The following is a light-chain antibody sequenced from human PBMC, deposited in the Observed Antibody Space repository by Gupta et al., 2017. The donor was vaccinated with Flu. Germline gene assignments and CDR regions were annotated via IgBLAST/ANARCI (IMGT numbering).Light chain of an antibody. CDR1: KLWDKY. Sequence: SYDLPQPPSVSVSPGQTASITCSGDKLWDKYACWYQQKPGKSPVLVIYQDSKRPSGITERFSGSNAGNTATLTSSGTQEMDEADYYCKAWDSSTVVVFGGGTKLTVL. CDR2: QDS. CDR3: KAWDSSTVVV. J-gene: IGLJ2*01. V-gene: IGLV3-1*01.